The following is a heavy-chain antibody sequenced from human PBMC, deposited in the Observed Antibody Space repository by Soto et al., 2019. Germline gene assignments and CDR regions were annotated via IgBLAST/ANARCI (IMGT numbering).Heavy chain of an antibody. V-gene: IGHV1-69*13. CDR2: IIPIFGTA. CDR3: ARDIVVVPAAPYDAFDI. CDR1: GGTFSSYA. J-gene: IGHJ3*02. D-gene: IGHD2-2*01. Sequence: ASVKVSCKASGGTFSSYAISWVRQAPGQGLEWMGGIIPIFGTANYAQKFQGRVTITADESTSTAYMELSSLRSEDTAVYYCARDIVVVPAAPYDAFDIWGQGTIVTVSS.